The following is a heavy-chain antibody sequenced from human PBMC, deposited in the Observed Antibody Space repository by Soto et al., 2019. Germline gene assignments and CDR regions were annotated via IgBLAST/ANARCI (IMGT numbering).Heavy chain of an antibody. J-gene: IGHJ5*02. D-gene: IGHD1-1*01. Sequence: ESLSLACAVSGASINNYYWTWIRQPPGKGLEWIGYVYHTGSTNYNPSLKGRVTISIDTSKNQLSLKLSAVTAADTAVYYCPRRTDTPNWLDPWGQGTLVTVSS. V-gene: IGHV4-59*01. CDR1: GASINNYY. CDR3: PRRTDTPNWLDP. CDR2: VYHTGST.